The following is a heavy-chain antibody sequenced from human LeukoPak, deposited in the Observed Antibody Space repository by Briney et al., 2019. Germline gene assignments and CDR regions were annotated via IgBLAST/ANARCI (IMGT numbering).Heavy chain of an antibody. Sequence: NPSETLSLTCSVSGASLSSYYWSWIRRPPGKELEWIGYIYTSGSTNYNPSLKSRVTISVDTSKNQFSLKLSSVTAADTAVYYCASLRGDSSSYGFYYMDVWGKGTTVTVSS. CDR3: ASLRGDSSSYGFYYMDV. CDR2: IYTSGST. D-gene: IGHD6-13*01. V-gene: IGHV4-4*09. J-gene: IGHJ6*03. CDR1: GASLSSYY.